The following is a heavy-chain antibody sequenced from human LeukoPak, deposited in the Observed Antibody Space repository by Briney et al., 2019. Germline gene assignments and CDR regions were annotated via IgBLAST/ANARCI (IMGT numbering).Heavy chain of an antibody. CDR1: GFTFSSYA. J-gene: IGHJ6*02. Sequence: PGGSLRLSCAASGFTFSSYAMSWVRQAPGKGLEWVSAISGSGGSTYYADSVKGRFTISRDNSKNTLYLQMNSLRAEDTAVYYCAKDSGIQLWLHGAYYYYGMDVWGQGTTVTVSS. CDR2: ISGSGGST. D-gene: IGHD5-18*01. V-gene: IGHV3-23*01. CDR3: AKDSGIQLWLHGAYYYYGMDV.